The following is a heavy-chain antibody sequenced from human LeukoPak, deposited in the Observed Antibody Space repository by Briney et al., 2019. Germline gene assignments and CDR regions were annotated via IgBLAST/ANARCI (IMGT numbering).Heavy chain of an antibody. CDR1: GFTFSNYW. CDR3: AKEPLYYY. CDR2: INSDGSNT. Sequence: PGGSLRLSCAASGFTFSNYWMHWVRQAPGKGLVWVSRINSDGSNTNYADSVKGRFTISRDNSKNTLYLQMNSLRAEDTAVYYCAKEPLYYYWGQGTLVTVSS. J-gene: IGHJ4*02. D-gene: IGHD2-21*01. V-gene: IGHV3-74*01.